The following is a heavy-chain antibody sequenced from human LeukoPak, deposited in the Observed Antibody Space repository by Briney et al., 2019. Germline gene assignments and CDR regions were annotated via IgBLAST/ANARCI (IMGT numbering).Heavy chain of an antibody. D-gene: IGHD5-12*01. J-gene: IGHJ6*02. Sequence: SETLSLTCSVSGGSISPYYWSWLRQPPGKRLEWIGYISHSGITDYNPSLKSRVTLSVDTTKNQFSLKLNSVTAADTAVYYCARGPVATIGYGMDVWGQVTTVTVSS. CDR1: GGSISPYY. V-gene: IGHV4-59*01. CDR2: ISHSGIT. CDR3: ARGPVATIGYGMDV.